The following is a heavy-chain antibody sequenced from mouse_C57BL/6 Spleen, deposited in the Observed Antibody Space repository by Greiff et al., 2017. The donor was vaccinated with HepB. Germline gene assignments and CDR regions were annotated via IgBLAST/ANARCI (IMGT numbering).Heavy chain of an antibody. CDR1: GYTFTDYE. CDR3: TRDDYDRWYFDV. V-gene: IGHV1-15*01. D-gene: IGHD2-4*01. J-gene: IGHJ1*03. CDR2: IDPETGGT. Sequence: SGAELVRPGASVTLSCKASGYTFTDYEMHWVKQTPVHGLEWIGAIDPETGGTAYNQKFKGKAILTADKSSSTAYMELRSLTSEDSAVYYCTRDDYDRWYFDVWGTGTTVTVSS.